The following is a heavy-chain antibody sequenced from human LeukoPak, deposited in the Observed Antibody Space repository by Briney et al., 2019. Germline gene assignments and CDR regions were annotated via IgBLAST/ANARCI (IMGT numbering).Heavy chain of an antibody. J-gene: IGHJ6*02. D-gene: IGHD3-3*01. CDR3: ARAPVWSGYYSYYYYGMDV. Sequence: ASVKVSCKASGYTFTGYYMHWVRQAPGQGLEWMGRINPNSGGTNYAQKFQGRVTMTRDTSISTAYMELSSLRSEDTAVYYCARAPVWSGYYSYYYYGMDVWGQGTTVTVSS. CDR2: INPNSGGT. V-gene: IGHV1-2*06. CDR1: GYTFTGYY.